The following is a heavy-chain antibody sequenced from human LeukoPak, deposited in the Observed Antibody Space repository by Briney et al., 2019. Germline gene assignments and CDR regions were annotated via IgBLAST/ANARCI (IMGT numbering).Heavy chain of an antibody. Sequence: GGSLRLSCAASGFTFSTYTMNWVRQAPGKGLEWVSGISWSSGIIGYADSVKGRFTISRDNAKNSLYLQMDSLRAEDTALYYCAKDTGRPTDAITMEDNAFDIWGQGTMVTVSS. V-gene: IGHV3-9*01. CDR3: AKDTGRPTDAITMEDNAFDI. J-gene: IGHJ3*02. D-gene: IGHD3-3*01. CDR2: ISWSSGII. CDR1: GFTFSTYT.